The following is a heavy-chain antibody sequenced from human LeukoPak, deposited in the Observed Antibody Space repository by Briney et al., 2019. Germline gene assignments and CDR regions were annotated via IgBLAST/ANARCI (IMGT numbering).Heavy chain of an antibody. D-gene: IGHD6-13*01. CDR1: GGSFSGYY. J-gene: IGHJ6*02. V-gene: IGHV4-34*01. CDR3: ARGPRYSSSWTHYYYYGMDV. Sequence: ASEPLSLTCAVYGGSFSGYYWSWIRQPPGKRLECIGAINQSGSTNYNPSLKSRVTISVDTSNNQFSLKLSSVTAADTAVYYCARGPRYSSSWTHYYYYGMDVWGQGTTVTVSS. CDR2: INQSGST.